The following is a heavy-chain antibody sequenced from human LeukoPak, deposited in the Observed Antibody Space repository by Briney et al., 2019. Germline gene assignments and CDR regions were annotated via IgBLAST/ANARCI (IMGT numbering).Heavy chain of an antibody. Sequence: GESLKISCKASAYSITSYCSSWVGQMPGKDRQWRVRIVPSDAYTNYSPSFQGHVTISADKSISTAYLQWSSLKASDTAMYYCASPITMVRRVYDAFDIWGQGTMVTVSS. V-gene: IGHV5-10-1*01. CDR1: AYSITSYC. CDR2: IVPSDAYT. CDR3: ASPITMVRRVYDAFDI. D-gene: IGHD3-10*01. J-gene: IGHJ3*02.